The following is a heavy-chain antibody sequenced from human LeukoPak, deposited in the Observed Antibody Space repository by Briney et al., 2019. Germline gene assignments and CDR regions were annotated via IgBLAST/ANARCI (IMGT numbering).Heavy chain of an antibody. V-gene: IGHV4-30-4*01. D-gene: IGHD4-17*01. CDR1: GGSISSGDYY. Sequence: PSETLSLTCTVSGGSISSGDYYWSWIRQPPGKGLEWIGYIYYSGSTYYNPSLKSRVTISVDTSKNQFSLKLSSVTAADTAVYYCASSDYGDYPPPGDGMDVWGQGTTVTVSS. J-gene: IGHJ6*02. CDR2: IYYSGST. CDR3: ASSDYGDYPPPGDGMDV.